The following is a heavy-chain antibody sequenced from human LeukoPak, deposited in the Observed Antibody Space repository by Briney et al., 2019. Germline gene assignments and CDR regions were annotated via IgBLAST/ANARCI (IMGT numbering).Heavy chain of an antibody. CDR1: GDSISDYY. D-gene: IGHD5-12*01. CDR2: IYHSGRT. V-gene: IGHV4-59*01. J-gene: IGHJ5*02. Sequence: PSETLSLTCSVSGDSISDYYWSWIRQPPGKGLEWIGYIYHSGRTKDNPSLKSRVTMSVDTSKNQFSLRLTSVTAADTAVYYCARGDEWLRFSWFDPWGQGTLVTVSS. CDR3: ARGDEWLRFSWFDP.